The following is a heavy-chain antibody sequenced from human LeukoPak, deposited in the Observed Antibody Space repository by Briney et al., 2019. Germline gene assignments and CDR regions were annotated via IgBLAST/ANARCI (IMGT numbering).Heavy chain of an antibody. V-gene: IGHV5-51*01. J-gene: IGHJ4*02. CDR2: IYPGDSDT. CDR3: ARLKDYYDSSGYYDY. CDR1: GYSFSSYW. D-gene: IGHD3-22*01. Sequence: GESLKISCKGSGYSFSSYWIGWVRQMPGKGLEWMGIIYPGDSDTRYSPSFQGQVTISADKSISTAYLQWSSLKASDTAMYYCARLKDYYDSSGYYDYWGQGTLVTVSS.